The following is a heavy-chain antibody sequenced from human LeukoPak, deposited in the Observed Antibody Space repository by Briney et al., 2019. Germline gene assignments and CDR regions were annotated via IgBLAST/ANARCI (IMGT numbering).Heavy chain of an antibody. CDR2: INHNGST. J-gene: IGHJ6*02. D-gene: IGHD6-13*01. Sequence: SETLSLTCAVYGGSFSGYYWSWIRQPPGKGLEWIGEINHNGSTNYNPSLKSRVTISVDTSKNQFSLKLSSVTAADTAVSYCARSGHRGSSWVPYYNYYGMDVWGQGTTVTVSS. CDR3: ARSGHRGSSWVPYYNYYGMDV. V-gene: IGHV4-34*01. CDR1: GGSFSGYY.